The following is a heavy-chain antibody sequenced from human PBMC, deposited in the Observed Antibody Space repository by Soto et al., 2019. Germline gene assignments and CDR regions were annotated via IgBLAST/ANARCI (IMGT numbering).Heavy chain of an antibody. CDR1: GYTFTDYW. CDR2: IYPGDSDT. D-gene: IGHD3-22*01. J-gene: IGHJ6*02. Sequence: GESLKISCKGSGYTFTDYWIGWVRQLPGKGREWMGIIYPGDSDTRYSPSFQGQVTISADKSISTAYLQGSSLKASDTDMYYCARQRGYYDSSGPTGYYGMDVWGQGTTVTVSS. V-gene: IGHV5-51*01. CDR3: ARQRGYYDSSGPTGYYGMDV.